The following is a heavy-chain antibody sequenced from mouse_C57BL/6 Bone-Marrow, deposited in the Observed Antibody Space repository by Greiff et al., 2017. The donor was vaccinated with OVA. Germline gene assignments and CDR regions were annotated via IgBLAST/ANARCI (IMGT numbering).Heavy chain of an antibody. CDR2: ISSGSSTI. D-gene: IGHD2-5*01. J-gene: IGHJ3*01. CDR1: GFTFSDYG. V-gene: IGHV5-17*01. CDR3: ARRRSNYLFAY. Sequence: DVKLVESGGGLVKPGGSLKLSCAASGFTFSDYGMHWVRQAPEKGLEWVAYISSGSSTIYYADTVKGRFTISRDNAKNTLFLQMTSLRSEDTAMYYCARRRSNYLFAYWGQGTLVTVSA.